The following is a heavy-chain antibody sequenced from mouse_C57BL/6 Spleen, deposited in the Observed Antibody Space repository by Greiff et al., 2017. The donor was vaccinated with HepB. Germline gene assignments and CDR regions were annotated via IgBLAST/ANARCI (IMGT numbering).Heavy chain of an antibody. CDR1: GYSFTGYY. J-gene: IGHJ4*01. V-gene: IGHV1-42*01. CDR2: INPSTGGT. Sequence: VQLKQSGPELVKPGASVKISCKASGYSFTGYYMNWVKQSPEKSLEWIGEINPSTGGTTYNQKFKAKATLTVDKSSSTAYMQLKSLTSEDSAVYYCARSGWLLYYAMDYWGQGTSVTVSS. CDR3: ARSGWLLYYAMDY. D-gene: IGHD2-3*01.